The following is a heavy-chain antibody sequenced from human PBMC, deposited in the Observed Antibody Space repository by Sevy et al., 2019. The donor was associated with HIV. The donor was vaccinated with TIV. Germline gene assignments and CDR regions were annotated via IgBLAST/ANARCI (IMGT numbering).Heavy chain of an antibody. J-gene: IGHJ6*02. D-gene: IGHD3-22*01. CDR1: GDSVSSNSAA. CDR3: ARGRDSSGYYRRYYYYGMDV. V-gene: IGHV6-1*01. Sequence: QSQTISLSCAISGDSVSSNSAAWNWIRQSPSRGLEWMGRTYYRSKWYNDYAVSVKSRITINPDTSKNQFSLQLNSVTPEDTAVYYCARGRDSSGYYRRYYYYGMDVWGQGTTVTVSS. CDR2: TYYRSKWYN.